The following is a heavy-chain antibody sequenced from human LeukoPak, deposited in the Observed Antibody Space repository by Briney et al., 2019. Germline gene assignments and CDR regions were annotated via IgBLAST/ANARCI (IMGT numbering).Heavy chain of an antibody. V-gene: IGHV4-38-2*02. CDR2: IYHSGST. J-gene: IGHJ4*02. D-gene: IGHD1-26*01. CDR3: AREVVGATPSGLDY. CDR1: GYSISSGYY. Sequence: PSETLSLTCTVSGYSISSGYYWGWIRQPPGKGLEWIGSIYHSGSTYYNPSLKSRVTISVDTSKNQFSLKLSSVTAADTAVYYCAREVVGATPSGLDYWGQGTLVTVSS.